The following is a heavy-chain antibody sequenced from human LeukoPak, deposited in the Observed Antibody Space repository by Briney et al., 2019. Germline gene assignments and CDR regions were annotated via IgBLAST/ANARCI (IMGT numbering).Heavy chain of an antibody. CDR3: AREARLRNGYYQEGFY. CDR1: GFTFSSYS. J-gene: IGHJ4*02. Sequence: GGSLRLSCAASGFTFSSYSMNWVRQAPGKGLEWVSSISSSSSYIYYADSVKGRFTISRDNAKNSLYLQMNSLRAEDTAVYYCAREARLRNGYYQEGFYWGQGTLVTVSS. V-gene: IGHV3-21*01. D-gene: IGHD3-22*01. CDR2: ISSSSSYI.